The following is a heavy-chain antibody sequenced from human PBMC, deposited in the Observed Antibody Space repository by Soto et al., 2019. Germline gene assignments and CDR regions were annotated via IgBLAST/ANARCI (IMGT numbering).Heavy chain of an antibody. CDR2: INAGNGNT. CDR3: ARNLVVVVDGTRALGY. J-gene: IGHJ4*02. Sequence: QVQLVQSGAEVKKPGASVNVSCKASGYTFSSYVLHWVRQAPGQSLEWMGWINAGNGNTKSSQKFQGRVTLTRDTAAHTAYMELSSLTSEHTAVYCCARNLVVVVDGTRALGYWGQGTLVTVSS. V-gene: IGHV1-3*01. D-gene: IGHD2-15*01. CDR1: GYTFSSYV.